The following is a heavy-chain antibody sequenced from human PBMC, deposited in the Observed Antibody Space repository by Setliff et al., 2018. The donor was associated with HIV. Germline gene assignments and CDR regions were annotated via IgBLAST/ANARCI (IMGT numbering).Heavy chain of an antibody. CDR2: INHSGRT. V-gene: IGHV4-34*01. CDR1: GGSFSGYY. CDR3: AREDTTGYYSLSAFDI. J-gene: IGHJ3*02. Sequence: PSETLSLTCAVYGGSFSGYYWSWIRQPPGKGLEWIGEINHSGRTKYNPSPKSRVTMSVDTSKNQFSLKLKSVTAVDTAVYYGAREDTTGYYSLSAFDIWGQGTLVTVSS. D-gene: IGHD3-22*01.